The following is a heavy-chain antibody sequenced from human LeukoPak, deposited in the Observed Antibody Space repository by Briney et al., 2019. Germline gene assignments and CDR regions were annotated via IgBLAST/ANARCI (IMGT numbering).Heavy chain of an antibody. V-gene: IGHV3-48*01. Sequence: AGSLTLSCVASGFTFSSYSMNWVRQAPGKGLEWVSYISGSSGTIYYADSVKGRFTISRDNAKNSLYLQMNSLRAEDTAVYYCARRSEFGVLYYMDIWGKGTTVTVSS. D-gene: IGHD3-16*01. J-gene: IGHJ6*03. CDR2: ISGSSGTI. CDR1: GFTFSSYS. CDR3: ARRSEFGVLYYMDI.